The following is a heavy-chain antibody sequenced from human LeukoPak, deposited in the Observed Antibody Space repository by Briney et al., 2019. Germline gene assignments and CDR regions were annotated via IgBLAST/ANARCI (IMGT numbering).Heavy chain of an antibody. V-gene: IGHV1-2*02. CDR2: MNPNSGGT. Sequence: ASVKVSCKASGYTFTSYDINWVRQATGQGLEWMGWMNPNSGGTNYAQKFQGRVTMTRDTSISTAYMELSRLRSDDTAVYYCARPLSYGPPFFEVWGQGTLVTVSS. CDR3: ARPLSYGPPFFEV. D-gene: IGHD5-18*01. CDR1: GYTFTSYD. J-gene: IGHJ4*02.